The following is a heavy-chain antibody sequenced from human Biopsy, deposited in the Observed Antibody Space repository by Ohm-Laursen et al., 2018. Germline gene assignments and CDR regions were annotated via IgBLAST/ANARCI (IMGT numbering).Heavy chain of an antibody. CDR1: GYTFTDYR. Sequence: ASVKVSCKASGYTFTDYRLYWVRQAPGQGLDLMGWIDPNTGDTDYPQKSQGRVTMTSDTSIDTAYVELSSLTSGDTAVYYCALGEPFDYWGQGTLVTVSS. J-gene: IGHJ4*02. CDR3: ALGEPFDY. V-gene: IGHV1-2*02. D-gene: IGHD3-16*01. CDR2: IDPNTGDT.